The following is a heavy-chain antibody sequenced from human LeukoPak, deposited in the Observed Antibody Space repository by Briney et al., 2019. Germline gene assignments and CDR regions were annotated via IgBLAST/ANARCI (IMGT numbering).Heavy chain of an antibody. CDR3: ARNDYGDYGIDY. V-gene: IGHV3-21*01. CDR2: ISRSASSI. D-gene: IGHD4-17*01. Sequence: GGSLRLSCASSGFTFSTYSMSWVRQAPGKGLEWVSYISRSASSIYYADSVKGRFPTSRDNAKNSLYLQMNSLRAEDTAIYFCARNDYGDYGIDYWGQGTLVTVSS. CDR1: GFTFSTYS. J-gene: IGHJ4*02.